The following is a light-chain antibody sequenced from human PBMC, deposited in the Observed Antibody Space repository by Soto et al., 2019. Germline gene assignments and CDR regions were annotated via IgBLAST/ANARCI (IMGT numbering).Light chain of an antibody. Sequence: EIVLTQSPGTLSLSPGERATLSCRASQRVNSAYLAWYQQKPGQAPRLLMYGASNRATGTPDRFSGSGSGTDYTLTISRLEPEHFAFYYCQHYDNSRTFGPGTKVDIK. CDR3: QHYDNSRT. V-gene: IGKV3-20*01. J-gene: IGKJ3*01. CDR1: QRVNSAY. CDR2: GAS.